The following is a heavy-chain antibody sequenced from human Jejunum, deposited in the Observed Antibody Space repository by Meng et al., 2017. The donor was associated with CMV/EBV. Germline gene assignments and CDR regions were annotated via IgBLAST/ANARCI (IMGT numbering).Heavy chain of an antibody. D-gene: IGHD2-2*01. Sequence: IHWVRQATGQGLEWMGWMNPNSGNTGYAQKFQGRVTMTRNTSISTAYMELSSLRSEDTAVYYCARKYCSSSSCKGGHGMDVWGQGTTVTVSS. V-gene: IGHV1-8*01. J-gene: IGHJ6*02. CDR3: ARKYCSSSSCKGGHGMDV. CDR2: MNPNSGNT.